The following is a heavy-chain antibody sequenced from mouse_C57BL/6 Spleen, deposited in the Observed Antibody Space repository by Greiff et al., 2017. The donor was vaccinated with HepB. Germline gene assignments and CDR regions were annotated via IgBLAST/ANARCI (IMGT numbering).Heavy chain of an antibody. V-gene: IGHV5-9-1*02. Sequence: EVKVEESGEGLVKPGGSLKLSCAASGFTFSSYAMSWVRQTPEKRLEWVAYISSGGDYIYYADTVKGRFTISRDNARNTLYLQMSSLKSEDTAMYYCTRVPHYYGSSYYFDYWGQGTTLTVSS. CDR3: TRVPHYYGSSYYFDY. CDR1: GFTFSSYA. J-gene: IGHJ2*01. D-gene: IGHD1-1*01. CDR2: ISSGGDYI.